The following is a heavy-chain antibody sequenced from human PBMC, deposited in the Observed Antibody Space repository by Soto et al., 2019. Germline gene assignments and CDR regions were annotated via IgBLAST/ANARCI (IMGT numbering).Heavy chain of an antibody. CDR2: ISNDGTNK. CDR3: AKDGADTGTYNFDY. Sequence: QVQLVESGGGVVQPGMSLSLSCAASGFTFSNYGMHWVRQAPGKGLEWVTLISNDGTNKFYADAVKGRFTISRDNSKNTLYLQMNSLKTEDTAVYYCAKDGADTGTYNFDYWGQGTLVTVSS. D-gene: IGHD1-26*01. V-gene: IGHV3-30*18. CDR1: GFTFSNYG. J-gene: IGHJ4*02.